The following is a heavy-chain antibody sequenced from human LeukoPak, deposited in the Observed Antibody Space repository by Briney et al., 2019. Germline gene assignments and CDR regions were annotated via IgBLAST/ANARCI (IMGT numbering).Heavy chain of an antibody. D-gene: IGHD6-13*01. V-gene: IGHV3-53*01. CDR1: GFSVSSNY. Sequence: GGSLRLSCAASGFSVSSNYMSWVRQAPGKGLEWVSVIYSGGSTYYADSVKGRFTISRDNSKNTLYLQMNSLRAEDTAVYYCARDIAAQDAFDIWGQGTMVTVSS. J-gene: IGHJ3*02. CDR2: IYSGGST. CDR3: ARDIAAQDAFDI.